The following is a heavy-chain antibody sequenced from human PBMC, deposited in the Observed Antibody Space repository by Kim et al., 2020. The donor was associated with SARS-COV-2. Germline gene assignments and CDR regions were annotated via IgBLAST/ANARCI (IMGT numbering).Heavy chain of an antibody. V-gene: IGHV4-34*01. Sequence: NPSLKSRVPISVATSKNQFSLKLSSVTAADTAVYYCARSRGSSWYHWFDPWGQGTLVTVSS. D-gene: IGHD6-13*01. CDR3: ARSRGSSWYHWFDP. J-gene: IGHJ5*02.